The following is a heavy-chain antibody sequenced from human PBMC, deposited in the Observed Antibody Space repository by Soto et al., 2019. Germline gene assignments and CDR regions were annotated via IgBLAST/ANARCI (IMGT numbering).Heavy chain of an antibody. CDR3: ARSYRSVSINWFDP. D-gene: IGHD6-19*01. Sequence: ASVKVSCKASGYIFTNFGISWVRQAPGQGLEWMGWISAYNGNTNYAQKLQGRVTMTTDTSTSTAYMELRSLRSDDTAVYYCARSYRSVSINWFDPWGQGTLVTVSS. CDR2: ISAYNGNT. CDR1: GYIFTNFG. V-gene: IGHV1-18*04. J-gene: IGHJ5*02.